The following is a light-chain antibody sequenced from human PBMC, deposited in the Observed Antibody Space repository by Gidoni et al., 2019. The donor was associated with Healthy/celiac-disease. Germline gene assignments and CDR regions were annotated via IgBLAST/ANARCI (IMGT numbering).Light chain of an antibody. CDR3: AAWDDSLSGYV. J-gene: IGLJ1*01. CDR2: RNN. V-gene: IGLV1-47*01. CDR1: SSNIGSNY. Sequence: QSVLTQPPSASRPPGQRVTISCSGSSSNIGSNYVYWYQQLPGTAPKLLIYRNNQRPSGVPDRFSGSKSGTSASLAISGLRSEDEADYYCAAWDDSLSGYVFGTGTKVTVL.